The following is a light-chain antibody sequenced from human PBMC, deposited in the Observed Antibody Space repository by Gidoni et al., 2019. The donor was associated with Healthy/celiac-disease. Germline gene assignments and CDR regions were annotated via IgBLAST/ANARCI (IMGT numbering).Light chain of an antibody. CDR2: DAS. CDR3: QQRSNWPPGIT. Sequence: EIVLTQSPAPLSLSPGERATRSCRASQSVSSYLAWYQQKPGQAPRLLIYDASNRATGIPARFSGSGSGTDFTLTISSLEPEDFAVYYCQQRSNWPPGITFXQXTRLEIK. CDR1: QSVSSY. V-gene: IGKV3-11*01. J-gene: IGKJ5*01.